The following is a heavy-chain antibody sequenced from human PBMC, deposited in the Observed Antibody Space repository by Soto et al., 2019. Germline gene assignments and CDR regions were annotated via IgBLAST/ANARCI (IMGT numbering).Heavy chain of an antibody. CDR2: IYYSGST. CDR3: ARDYDSRGGWFDP. V-gene: IGHV4-59*01. D-gene: IGHD3-22*01. J-gene: IGHJ5*02. CDR1: GGSISSYY. Sequence: PSETLSLTCTVSGGSISSYYWSWIRQPPGKGLEWIGYIYYSGSTNYNPSLKSRVTISVDTSKNQFSLKLSSVTAADTAVYYCARDYDSRGGWFDPWGQGNLVTVSS.